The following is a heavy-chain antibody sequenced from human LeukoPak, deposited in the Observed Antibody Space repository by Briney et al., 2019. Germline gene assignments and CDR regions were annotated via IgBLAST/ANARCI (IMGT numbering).Heavy chain of an antibody. CDR1: GFTFRTYA. V-gene: IGHV3-23*01. Sequence: GGSLRLSCAASGFTFRTYALSWVRQAPGKGLEWVSAISGGGGSTYYADSVKGRFTISRDNSKNTLFLQMNSLRAEDTAVYYCAKDRYCGGGTCYWSYFDYWGQGTLVTVSS. D-gene: IGHD2-15*01. CDR3: AKDRYCGGGTCYWSYFDY. J-gene: IGHJ4*02. CDR2: ISGGGGST.